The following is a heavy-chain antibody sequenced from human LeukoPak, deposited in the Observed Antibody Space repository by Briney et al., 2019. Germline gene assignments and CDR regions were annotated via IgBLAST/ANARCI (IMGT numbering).Heavy chain of an antibody. J-gene: IGHJ4*02. CDR1: GFTFSSYA. D-gene: IGHD5-12*01. V-gene: IGHV3-30-3*01. Sequence: GGSLRLSCAASGFTFSSYAMHWVRQAPGKGLEWVAVISYDGSNKYYADSVKGRFTISRDNSKNTLYLQMNSLRAEDTAVYYCASGYSGYDYKALVYWGLGTLVTVSS. CDR3: ASGYSGYDYKALVY. CDR2: ISYDGSNK.